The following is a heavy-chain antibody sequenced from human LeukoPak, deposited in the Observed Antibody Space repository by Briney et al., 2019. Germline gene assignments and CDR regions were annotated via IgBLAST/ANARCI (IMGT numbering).Heavy chain of an antibody. J-gene: IGHJ4*02. Sequence: GSLRLSCGASGFTVSSNYMSWVRQAPEKGLEWVSLISSGGGTYYADSVKGRFTISRDNSKNTLYLQMNSLRAEDTAVYYCARDGAVAGTRFYFDYWGQGTLVTVSS. CDR3: ARDGAVAGTRFYFDY. D-gene: IGHD6-19*01. CDR1: GFTVSSNY. CDR2: ISSGGGT. V-gene: IGHV3-53*01.